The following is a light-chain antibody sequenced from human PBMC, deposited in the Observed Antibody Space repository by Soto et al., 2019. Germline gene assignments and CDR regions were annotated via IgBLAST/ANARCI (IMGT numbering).Light chain of an antibody. CDR2: GAS. Sequence: EIVLTQSPGTLSLSPGERATLSCRASQSVSSSYLAWYQQKPGQAPMLLIYGASSRATGIPDRFSGSGSGTDFTLTISRLEPEDFAVYYCQQYGSSLVTFGPGTKVEIK. CDR3: QQYGSSLVT. CDR1: QSVSSSY. V-gene: IGKV3-20*01. J-gene: IGKJ3*01.